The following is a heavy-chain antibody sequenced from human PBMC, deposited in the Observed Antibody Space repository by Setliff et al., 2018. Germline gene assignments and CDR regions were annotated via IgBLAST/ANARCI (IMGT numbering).Heavy chain of an antibody. Sequence: SETLSLTCTVSGGSISGSSYYWGWIRQPPGKGLEWIGSIYYSGSTYYNPSLKSRVTISVDTSKNQFSLKLSSVTAADTAVYYCARQGGRRNGLAMAIRYYYYYMDVWGKGTTVTVSS. CDR3: ARQGGRRNGLAMAIRYYYYYMDV. D-gene: IGHD5-18*01. CDR2: IYYSGST. CDR1: GGSISGSSYY. V-gene: IGHV4-39*01. J-gene: IGHJ6*03.